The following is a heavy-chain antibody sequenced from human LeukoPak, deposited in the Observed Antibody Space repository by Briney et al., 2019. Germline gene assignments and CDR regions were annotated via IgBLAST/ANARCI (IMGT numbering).Heavy chain of an antibody. Sequence: SETLSLTCSVSGGSISTYYWSWIRQSPGTGLDWIGYIYHSGSTSYNPSLKSRVTMSLDTSKNQFSLKLNSVTAADTAVYYCARDLPATIWGQGTLVTVSS. CDR2: IYHSGST. J-gene: IGHJ4*02. CDR3: ARDLPATI. V-gene: IGHV4-59*01. CDR1: GGSISTYY. D-gene: IGHD5-12*01.